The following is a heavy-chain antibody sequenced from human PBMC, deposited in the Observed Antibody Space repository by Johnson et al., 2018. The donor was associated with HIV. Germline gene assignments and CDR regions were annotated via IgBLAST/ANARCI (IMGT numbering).Heavy chain of an antibody. CDR2: IKSKTDGGTT. CDR3: TTEVGATQNAFGF. CDR1: GFTFSNAW. D-gene: IGHD1-26*01. J-gene: IGHJ3*01. Sequence: VQLVESGGGLVKPGGSLRLSCAASGFTFSNAWITWVRQAPGKGLEWVGRIKSKTDGGTTDYVAPVKGRFTISRDDSKNTLYLQMHSLKTEDTAVYYCTTEVGATQNAFGFWGQGTIVTVSS. V-gene: IGHV3-15*01.